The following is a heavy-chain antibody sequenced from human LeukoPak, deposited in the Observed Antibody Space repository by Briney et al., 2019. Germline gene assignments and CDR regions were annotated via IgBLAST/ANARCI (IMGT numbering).Heavy chain of an antibody. Sequence: GASVNVSCKASGYTFSAYYMHWVRRAPGQGLEWVGRVNPNTGGTNYAQKFQGRVTMTRDTSISTAYMELSRLTSDDTAVYYCARERGADSAVNWFDPWGQGTLLTVSS. V-gene: IGHV1-2*06. J-gene: IGHJ5*02. CDR2: VNPNTGGT. CDR3: ARERGADSAVNWFDP. CDR1: GYTFSAYY. D-gene: IGHD1-26*01.